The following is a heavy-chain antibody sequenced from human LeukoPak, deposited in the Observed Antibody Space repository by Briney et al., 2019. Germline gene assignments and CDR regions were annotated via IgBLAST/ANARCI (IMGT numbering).Heavy chain of an antibody. CDR3: ARTMVRGGVAFDI. V-gene: IGHV1-2*02. J-gene: IGHJ3*02. D-gene: IGHD3-10*01. CDR1: GHTFTGYY. CDR2: INPNSGGT. Sequence: ASVTVSCKASGHTFTGYYMHWVRQAPGQGLEWMGWINPNSGGTNYAQKFQGRVTMTRDTSISTAYMELSSLRSEDTAVYYCARTMVRGGVAFDIWGQGTMVTVSS.